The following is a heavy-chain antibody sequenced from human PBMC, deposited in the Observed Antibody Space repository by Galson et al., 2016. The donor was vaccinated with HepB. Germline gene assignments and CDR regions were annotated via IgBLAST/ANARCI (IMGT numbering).Heavy chain of an antibody. CDR3: SRADSSGWSWYFDL. CDR2: ITPYNGNT. CDR1: GYTFISYG. V-gene: IGHV1-18*01. D-gene: IGHD6-19*01. J-gene: IGHJ2*01. Sequence: SGAEVKKPGASVKVSCKASGYTFISYGISWVRQAPGQGLEWMGWITPYNGNTNYAQKLQGRITMTTDTSTNTAYMELRSLKSDDTAVYYCSRADSSGWSWYFDLWGRGTLVTVSS.